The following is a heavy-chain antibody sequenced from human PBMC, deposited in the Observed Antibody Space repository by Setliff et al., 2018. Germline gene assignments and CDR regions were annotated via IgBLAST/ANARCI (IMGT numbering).Heavy chain of an antibody. CDR1: GFTFGDYS. Sequence: GGSLRLSCATSGFTFGDYSLAWVRQAPGKGLEWVSGIVQSSNTYYPDSMKGRFTISRDNAKNTLYLQMNRLRAEDTAVYYCARVIVGGGNTPFDLWGQGTLVTVSS. CDR3: ARVIVGGGNTPFDL. J-gene: IGHJ4*02. CDR2: IVQSSNT. D-gene: IGHD2-21*01. V-gene: IGHV3-53*01.